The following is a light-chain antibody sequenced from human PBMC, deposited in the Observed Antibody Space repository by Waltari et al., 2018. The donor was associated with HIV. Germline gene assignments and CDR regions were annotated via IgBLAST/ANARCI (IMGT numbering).Light chain of an antibody. CDR3: QQYKINWM. J-gene: IGKJ1*01. CDR1: QSISNY. V-gene: IGKV1-5*03. Sequence: DIQMTQSPSTLSASIGDRVTITCRVTQSISNYLAWYQQKPGKVPKLLIYRASRLESGVPSRFSGSGSGTEFTLTISSLQPDDFATYYCQQYKINWMFGQGTKVEIK. CDR2: RAS.